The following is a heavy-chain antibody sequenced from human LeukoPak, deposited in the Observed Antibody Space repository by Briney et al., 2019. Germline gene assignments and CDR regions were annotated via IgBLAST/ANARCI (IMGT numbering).Heavy chain of an antibody. J-gene: IGHJ3*02. CDR3: ARESSIDYDFWSGYFDGGGAFDI. CDR1: GFTFSSYE. V-gene: IGHV3-48*03. CDR2: ISSSGSTI. Sequence: PGGSLRLSCAASGFTFSSYEMSWVRQAPGKGLEWVSYISSSGSTIYYADSVKGRFTISRDNAKNSLYLQMNRLRAEDTAVYYCARESSIDYDFWSGYFDGGGAFDIWGQGTMVTVSS. D-gene: IGHD3-3*01.